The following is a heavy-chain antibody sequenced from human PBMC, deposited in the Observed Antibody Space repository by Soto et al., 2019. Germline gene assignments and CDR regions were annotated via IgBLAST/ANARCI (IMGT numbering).Heavy chain of an antibody. CDR3: ARDLSSNYYYYGMDV. D-gene: IGHD3-10*01. J-gene: IGHJ6*02. CDR2: MSAYNGNT. Sequence: ASVKVSCKASGYTFTSYGISWVRQAPGQGLEWMGWMSAYNGNTNYAQKLQGRVTMTTDTSTSTAYMELRSLRSDATAVDYCARDLSSNYYYYGMDVWAQGTTVTVSS. V-gene: IGHV1-18*01. CDR1: GYTFTSYG.